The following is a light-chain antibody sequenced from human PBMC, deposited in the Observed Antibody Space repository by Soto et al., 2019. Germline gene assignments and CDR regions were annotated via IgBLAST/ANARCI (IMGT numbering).Light chain of an antibody. CDR1: QRVNSY. J-gene: IGKJ1*01. Sequence: EIVMTQSPATLSVSPGEGATLSCRASQRVNSYLAWYQQKPGQAPRLLIYGASTRATGIPARFSGSGSGTEFSLTISSLQSEDFAVYYCQQYGSSGTFGQGTKVEIK. V-gene: IGKV3-15*01. CDR2: GAS. CDR3: QQYGSSGT.